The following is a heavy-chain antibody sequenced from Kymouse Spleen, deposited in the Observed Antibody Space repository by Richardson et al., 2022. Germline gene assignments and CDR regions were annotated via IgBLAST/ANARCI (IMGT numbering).Heavy chain of an antibody. CDR1: GGSISSYY. D-gene: IGHD6-13*01. V-gene: IGHV4-59*01. J-gene: IGHJ5*02. Sequence: QVQLQESGPGLVKPSETLSLTCTVSGGSISSYYWSWIRQPPGKGLEWIGYIYYSGSTNYNPSLKSRVTISVDTSKNQFSLKLSSVTAADTAVYYCARGASSSWGNWFDPWGQGTLVTVSS. CDR2: IYYSGST. CDR3: ARGASSSWGNWFDP.